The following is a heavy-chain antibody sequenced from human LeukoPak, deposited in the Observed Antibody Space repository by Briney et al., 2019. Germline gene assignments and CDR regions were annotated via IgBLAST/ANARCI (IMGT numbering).Heavy chain of an antibody. CDR1: GYIFTGYY. Sequence: ASVKVSCKASGYIFTGYYMHWVRQAPGQGLEWMGWINPNSGATNSAQKFQGRVTMTRDTSINTAYMELSRLRSDDTAVYYCATDAGRDPVNYFDYWGQGTLVTVSS. J-gene: IGHJ4*02. V-gene: IGHV1-2*02. CDR2: INPNSGAT. CDR3: ATDAGRDPVNYFDY. D-gene: IGHD3-10*01.